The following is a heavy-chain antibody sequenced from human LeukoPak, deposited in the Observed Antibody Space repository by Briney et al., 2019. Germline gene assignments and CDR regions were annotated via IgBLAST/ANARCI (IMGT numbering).Heavy chain of an antibody. CDR1: GFSFSNYA. V-gene: IGHV3-33*08. Sequence: GGSLRLSCAASGFSFSNYAIHWVRQAPGKGLEWVAYIWYDGSNKYYTDSVKGRFTISRDNSKNTLYLQMNSLRAEDTAVYYCARSYYYDSSHTADYWGQGTLVTVSS. D-gene: IGHD3-22*01. CDR3: ARSYYYDSSHTADY. J-gene: IGHJ4*02. CDR2: IWYDGSNK.